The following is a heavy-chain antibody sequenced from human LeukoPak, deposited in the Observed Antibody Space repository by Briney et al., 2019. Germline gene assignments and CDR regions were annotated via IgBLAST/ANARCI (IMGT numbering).Heavy chain of an antibody. V-gene: IGHV3-23*01. D-gene: IGHD6-19*01. Sequence: GGSLRLSCAASGFTFSSYAMSWVRQAPGKGLEWVSAISGSGGSTHYADSVKGRFTISRDNSKNTLYLQMSSLGVADTAVYYCAKDILQWTFDSWGRGILVTVSS. CDR1: GFTFSSYA. CDR2: ISGSGGST. CDR3: AKDILQWTFDS. J-gene: IGHJ4*02.